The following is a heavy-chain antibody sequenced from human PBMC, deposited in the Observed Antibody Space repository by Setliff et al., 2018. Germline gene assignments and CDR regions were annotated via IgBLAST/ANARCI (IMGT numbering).Heavy chain of an antibody. V-gene: IGHV1-69*05. J-gene: IGHJ4*02. CDR3: ARRGLGYDFWSGYYTMYYFDY. D-gene: IGHD3-3*01. Sequence: SVKVSCKASRGAFSNYAISWVRQAPGQGLEGMGGTTPIFTTANYAQKFQGRVTITRNTSISTAYMELSSLRSEDTAVYYYARRGLGYDFWSGYYTMYYFDYWGQGTLVTVSS. CDR2: TTPIFTTA. CDR1: RGAFSNYA.